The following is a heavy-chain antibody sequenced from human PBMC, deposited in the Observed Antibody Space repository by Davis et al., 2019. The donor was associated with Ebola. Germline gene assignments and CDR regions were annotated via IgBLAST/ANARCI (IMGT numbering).Heavy chain of an antibody. CDR1: GFTFSSYA. V-gene: IGHV3-23*01. CDR2: ISGSGGST. D-gene: IGHD2-21*02. CDR3: AMPDCSGADCFSVYIKS. Sequence: GESLKISCAASGFTFSSYAMSWVRQAPGKGPEWVSAISGSGGSTYYADSVKGRFTISRDNSDNMLYLQMNSLRAEDTAVYYCAMPDCSGADCFSVYIKSWGQGTLVTVSS. J-gene: IGHJ4*02.